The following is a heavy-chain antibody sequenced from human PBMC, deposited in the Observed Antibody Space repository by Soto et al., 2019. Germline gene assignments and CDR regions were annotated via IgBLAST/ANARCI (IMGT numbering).Heavy chain of an antibody. CDR2: IYHSGST. V-gene: IGHV4-30-2*01. Sequence: SETLSLTCAVSGGSISSGGYSWSWIRQPPGKGLEWIGYIYHSGSTYYNPSLKSRVTISVDRSKNQFSLKLSSVTAADTAVYYCARLDPHSAYYFDYWGQGTLVTVSS. CDR1: GGSISSGGYS. CDR3: ARLDPHSAYYFDY. J-gene: IGHJ4*02.